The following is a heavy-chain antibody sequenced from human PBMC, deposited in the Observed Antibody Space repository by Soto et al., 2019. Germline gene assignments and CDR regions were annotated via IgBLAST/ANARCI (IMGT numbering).Heavy chain of an antibody. J-gene: IGHJ4*02. CDR1: GVSISNTSYY. CDR2: IYFSGST. CDR3: ARHGSY. Sequence: SETLSLTCSVSGVSISNTSYYWGWIRQPPGKGLEWVGTIYFSGSTFYNPSLKSRVTISIDTSKNQFSLRLSSVTAADTAVYYCARHGSYWGQGTLVTV. V-gene: IGHV4-39*01.